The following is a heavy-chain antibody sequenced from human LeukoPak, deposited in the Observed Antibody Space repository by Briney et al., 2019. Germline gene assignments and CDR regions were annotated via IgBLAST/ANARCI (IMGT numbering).Heavy chain of an antibody. V-gene: IGHV3-7*04. D-gene: IGHD6-13*01. J-gene: IGHJ4*02. CDR2: INQDGSGK. CDR3: ARGTQQPGMDY. Sequence: PGGSLRLSCAAFRFTFSRYWMNWVRQAPGKGPEWVATINQDGSGKYYVDSVKGRFSISRDNAENSLYLQMNSLRVEDTAVYYCARGTQQPGMDYWGLGTLVTVSS. CDR1: RFTFSRYW.